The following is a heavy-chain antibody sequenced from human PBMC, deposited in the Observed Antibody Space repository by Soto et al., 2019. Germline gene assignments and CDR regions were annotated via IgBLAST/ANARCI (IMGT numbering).Heavy chain of an antibody. CDR2: IIPMFPTT. V-gene: IGHV1-69*06. Sequence: QVHLVQSGPEVKRPGSSVKVSCKASGDTFGRHAIHWVRQAPGQGLEWMGGIIPMFPTTNYAQKLQGRVTLTTDTSTSTAYMELRSLRSDDTAVYYCARVSSSIVVVPDYGMDVWGQGTTVTVSS. D-gene: IGHD2-15*01. CDR1: GDTFGRHA. J-gene: IGHJ6*02. CDR3: ARVSSSIVVVPDYGMDV.